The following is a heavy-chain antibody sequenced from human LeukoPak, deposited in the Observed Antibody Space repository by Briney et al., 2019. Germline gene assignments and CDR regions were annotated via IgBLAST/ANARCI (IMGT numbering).Heavy chain of an antibody. CDR3: ARSYGVYYFDY. CDR2: IYHSGST. J-gene: IGHJ4*02. V-gene: IGHV4-38-2*01. CDR1: GYSISSGYY. D-gene: IGHD4-17*01. Sequence: PSETLSLTCAVSGYSISSGYYWGWIRQPPGKGLEWIGSIYHSGSTYYNPSLKSRVTIPVDTSKNQFSLKLSSVTAADTAVYYCARSYGVYYFDYWGQGTLVTASS.